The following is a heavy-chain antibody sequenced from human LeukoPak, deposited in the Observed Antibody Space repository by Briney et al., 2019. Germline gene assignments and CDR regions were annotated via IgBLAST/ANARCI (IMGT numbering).Heavy chain of an antibody. Sequence: ASVKVSCKVSGYTLTELSMHWVRQAPGTGLEWMGGFDPEDGETIYAQKFQGRVTMTEDTSTDTAYMELSSLRSEDTAVYYCATVGYYGSGSEKFDPWGQGTLVTVSS. CDR2: FDPEDGET. CDR1: GYTLTELS. J-gene: IGHJ5*02. CDR3: ATVGYYGSGSEKFDP. D-gene: IGHD3-10*01. V-gene: IGHV1-24*01.